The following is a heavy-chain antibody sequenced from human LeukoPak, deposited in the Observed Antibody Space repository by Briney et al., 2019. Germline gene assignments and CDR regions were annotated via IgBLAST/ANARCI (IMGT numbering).Heavy chain of an antibody. D-gene: IGHD3-3*01. J-gene: IGHJ4*02. V-gene: IGHV3-30*18. CDR3: AKDQSKYYDFWSGPGFW. CDR1: GFMFSNFW. Sequence: GGSLRLSCAASGFMFSNFWMSWVRQAPGKGLEWVAVISYDGSNKYYADSVKGRFTISRDNSKNTLYLQMNSLRAEDTAVYYCAKDQSKYYDFWSGPGFWWGQGTLVTVSS. CDR2: ISYDGSNK.